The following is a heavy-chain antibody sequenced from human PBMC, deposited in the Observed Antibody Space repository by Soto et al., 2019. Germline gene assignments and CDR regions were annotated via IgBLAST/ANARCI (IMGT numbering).Heavy chain of an antibody. J-gene: IGHJ4*02. CDR3: ARSLDYHDYTGYSTVGVYFDY. CDR2: IIPIFVTS. D-gene: IGHD3-22*01. V-gene: IGHV1-69*13. CDR1: GGSLSSSG. Sequence: SVKVSCKASGGSLSSSGISWVRQAPGQGLEWVGGIIPIFVTSHYAQKFQGRVTITADESTNTAYMELSSLTSEDTAVYYCARSLDYHDYTGYSTVGVYFDYWGLGTLVTVSS.